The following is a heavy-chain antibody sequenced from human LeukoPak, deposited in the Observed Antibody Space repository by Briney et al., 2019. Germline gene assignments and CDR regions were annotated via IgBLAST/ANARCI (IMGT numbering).Heavy chain of an antibody. J-gene: IGHJ2*01. D-gene: IGHD3-22*01. V-gene: IGHV3-21*01. CDR1: GFTFSSYS. CDR2: ISSSSYI. Sequence: GGSLRLSCAASGFTFSSYSMNWVRQAPGKGLEWVSSISSSSYIYYADSVKGRFTISRDNAKNSLYLQMNSLRAEDTAVYYCARDRRGDYYDSSYWYFDLWGRGTLVTVSS. CDR3: ARDRRGDYYDSSYWYFDL.